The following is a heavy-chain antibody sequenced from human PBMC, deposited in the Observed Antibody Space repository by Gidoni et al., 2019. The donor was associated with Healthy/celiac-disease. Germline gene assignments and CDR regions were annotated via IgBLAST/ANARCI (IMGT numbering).Heavy chain of an antibody. CDR1: GFTFSNAW. Sequence: EVQLVESGGGLVKPGGSRRLSCAASGFTFSNAWMSWVRQAPGKGREWVGRIKSKTDGGTTDYAAPVKGRFTISRDDSKNTLYLQMNSLKTEDTAVYYCTTGDCSGGSCYSPSYYYYGMDVWGQGTTVTVSS. V-gene: IGHV3-15*01. D-gene: IGHD2-15*01. CDR2: IKSKTDGGTT. J-gene: IGHJ6*02. CDR3: TTGDCSGGSCYSPSYYYYGMDV.